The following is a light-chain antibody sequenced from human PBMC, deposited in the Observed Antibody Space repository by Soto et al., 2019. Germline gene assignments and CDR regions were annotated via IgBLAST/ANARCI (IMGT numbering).Light chain of an antibody. Sequence: IVLTQSPATLSLTPGERATLSCRASQSVSSYLDWYQQKPGQAPRLLIYDASNRATGIPARFSGSGSGTDFTLTISSLEPEDFAVYYCQQRSNWITFGHGTRLEVK. CDR2: DAS. CDR3: QQRSNWIT. V-gene: IGKV3-11*01. CDR1: QSVSSY. J-gene: IGKJ5*01.